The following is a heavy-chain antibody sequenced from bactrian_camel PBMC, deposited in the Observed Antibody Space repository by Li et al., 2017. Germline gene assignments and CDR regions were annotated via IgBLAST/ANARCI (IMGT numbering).Heavy chain of an antibody. D-gene: IGHD4*01. CDR2: LWTGDGAT. V-gene: IGHV3S1*01. Sequence: HVQLVESGGGLVQPGGSLRLSCAASGFTSSGGCMGWFRQRPEKAREGVAILWTGDGATFYSHSVKGRFTASRDNAKNALNLQMNSLKPEDTAMYCCAADCLLNSDPRGEYVNYWGQGTQVTVS. CDR3: AADCLLNSDPRGEYVNY. J-gene: IGHJ4*01. CDR1: GFTSSGGC.